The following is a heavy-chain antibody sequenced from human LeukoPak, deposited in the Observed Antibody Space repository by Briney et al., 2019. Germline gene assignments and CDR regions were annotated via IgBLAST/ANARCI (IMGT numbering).Heavy chain of an antibody. CDR3: ARTREIVVVILQHFDY. CDR1: GGSFSGYY. Sequence: SETLSLTCTVYGGSFSGYYWSWIRQPPGKGLEWIGEINHSGSTNYNPSLKSRVTISVDTSKNQFSLKLSSVTAADTAVYYCARTREIVVVILQHFDYWGQGTLVTVSS. CDR2: INHSGST. D-gene: IGHD3-22*01. J-gene: IGHJ4*02. V-gene: IGHV4-34*01.